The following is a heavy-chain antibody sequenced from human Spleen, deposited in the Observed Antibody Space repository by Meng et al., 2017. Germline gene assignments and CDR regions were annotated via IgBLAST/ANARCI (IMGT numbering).Heavy chain of an antibody. CDR3: AALYSDNGDYRYFDY. CDR2: ISGSGGST. CDR1: GFTFSSYA. Sequence: GESLKISCAASGFTFSSYAMSWVRQAPGKGLEWVSAISGSGGSTYYADSVKGRFTISRDNSKNTLYLQMNSLRAEDTAVYYCAALYSDNGDYRYFDYWGQGTLVTVSS. V-gene: IGHV3-23*01. D-gene: IGHD4-17*01. J-gene: IGHJ4*02.